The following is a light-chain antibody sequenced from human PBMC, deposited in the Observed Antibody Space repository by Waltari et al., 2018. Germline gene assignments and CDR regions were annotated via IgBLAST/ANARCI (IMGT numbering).Light chain of an antibody. V-gene: IGKV3-20*01. J-gene: IGKJ1*01. CDR3: RHYVNLPVT. CDR1: QSVSRA. Sequence: EIVLTQSPGTLSLSPGERATLSYRASQSVSRALAWYQQKPGQAPRLLIFAASTRATGVPDRISGIGSETDFSFTISTLDADDFAVYYCRHYVNLPVTFGQGTKVEI. CDR2: AAS.